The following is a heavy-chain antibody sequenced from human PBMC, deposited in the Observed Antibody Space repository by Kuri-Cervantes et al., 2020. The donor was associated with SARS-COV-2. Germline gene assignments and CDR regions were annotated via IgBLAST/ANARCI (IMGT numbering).Heavy chain of an antibody. CDR3: ARAGYSSDWYPPNWFDP. CDR1: GFTFSSYS. CDR2: ISSSSSYI. J-gene: IGHJ5*02. Sequence: GESLKISCAASGFTFSSYSMNWVRQAPGKGLEWVSSISSSSSYIYYADSVKGRFTISRDNAKNSLYLQMNSLRAEDTAVYYCARAGYSSDWYPPNWFDPWGQGTLVTVSS. V-gene: IGHV3-21*01. D-gene: IGHD6-19*01.